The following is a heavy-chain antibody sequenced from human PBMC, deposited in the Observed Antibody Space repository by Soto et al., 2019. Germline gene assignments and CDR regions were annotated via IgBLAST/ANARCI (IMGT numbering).Heavy chain of an antibody. CDR3: AIFNSGSYYEAFDI. Sequence: SDTLSLTYAVSGGSISISNWWSWFRQPPGKGLEWIGEIYHSGSTNYNPSLKSRVTISVDKSKNQFSLKLSSVTAADTAVYYCAIFNSGSYYEAFDIWGQGTMVT. J-gene: IGHJ3*02. V-gene: IGHV4-4*02. CDR2: IYHSGST. CDR1: GGSISISNW. D-gene: IGHD1-26*01.